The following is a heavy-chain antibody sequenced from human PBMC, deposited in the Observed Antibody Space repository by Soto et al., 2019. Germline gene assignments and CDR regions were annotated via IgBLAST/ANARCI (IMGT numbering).Heavy chain of an antibody. CDR3: ARVWGGAFDI. D-gene: IGHD3-10*01. V-gene: IGHV4-59*01. CDR1: LGSISSYY. J-gene: IGHJ3*02. Sequence: CETLSLTCAISLGSISSYYWSWIRQPPGKGLEWIGYIYYSGSTNYNPSLKSRVTISVDTSKNQFSLKLSSVTAADTAVYYCARVWGGAFDIWGQGTMVTVSS. CDR2: IYYSGST.